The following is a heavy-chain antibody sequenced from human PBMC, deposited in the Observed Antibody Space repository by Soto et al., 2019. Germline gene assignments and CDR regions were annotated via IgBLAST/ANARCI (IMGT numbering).Heavy chain of an antibody. CDR1: GFTVSTKY. Sequence: EVQLVESGGGLVQPGGSLRLSCAASGFTVSTKYMSWVRQAPGKGLEWVSVIYSGGSTFYADSVRGRFTISRDNSKNTVNLQMNSLRAEDTAGDYLAGNPWAPDFWGQGTLVTVSS. CDR3: AGNPWAPDF. J-gene: IGHJ4*02. V-gene: IGHV3-66*01. D-gene: IGHD7-27*01. CDR2: IYSGGST.